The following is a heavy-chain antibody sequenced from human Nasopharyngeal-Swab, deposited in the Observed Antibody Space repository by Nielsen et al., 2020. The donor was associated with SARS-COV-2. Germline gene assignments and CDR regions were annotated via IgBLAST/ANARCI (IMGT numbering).Heavy chain of an antibody. D-gene: IGHD6-13*01. CDR2: IKQDGSEK. CDR3: AARYSSSWWDAFDI. Sequence: GGSLRLSCAASGFTFSSYWMSWVRQAPGKGLEWVASIKQDGSEKYYVDSVKGRFTISRDNAKNTLYLQMNSLRAEDTAVYYCAARYSSSWWDAFDIWGQGTMVTVSS. V-gene: IGHV3-7*01. J-gene: IGHJ3*02. CDR1: GFTFSSYW.